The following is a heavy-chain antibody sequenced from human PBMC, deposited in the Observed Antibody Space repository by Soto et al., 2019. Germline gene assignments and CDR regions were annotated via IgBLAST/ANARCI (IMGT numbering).Heavy chain of an antibody. CDR1: GGSISSGGYY. Sequence: QVQLQESGPGLVKPSQTLSLTCTVSGGSISSGGYYWSWIRQHPGKGLEWIGYIYYSGSTYYNPSLKSRVTISVDTSKNQFSLKLSSVTAADTAVYYCARHGCSSTSCTEAVAGQTSNAFDIWGQGTMVTVSS. CDR3: ARHGCSSTSCTEAVAGQTSNAFDI. CDR2: IYYSGST. D-gene: IGHD2-2*01. J-gene: IGHJ3*02. V-gene: IGHV4-31*03.